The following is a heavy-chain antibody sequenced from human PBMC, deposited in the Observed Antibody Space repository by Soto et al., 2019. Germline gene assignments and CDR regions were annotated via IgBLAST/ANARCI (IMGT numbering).Heavy chain of an antibody. CDR2: ISGSGGST. CDR3: AKSITCSGGSCYPSYFDY. Sequence: PGGSLRLSCAASGFTFSSYAMSWVRQAPGKGLEWVSAISGSGGSTYYADSVKGRFTISRDNSKNTLYLQMNSLRAEDTAVYYCAKSITCSGGSCYPSYFDYWGQGTLVTVS. V-gene: IGHV3-23*01. D-gene: IGHD2-15*01. CDR1: GFTFSSYA. J-gene: IGHJ4*02.